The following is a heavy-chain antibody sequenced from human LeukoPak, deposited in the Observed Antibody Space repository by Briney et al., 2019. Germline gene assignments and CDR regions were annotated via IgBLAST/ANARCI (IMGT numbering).Heavy chain of an antibody. CDR2: ISSNGGST. Sequence: PGGSLRLSCAASGFTFSSYAMHWVRQAPGKGLEYVSAISSNGGSTYYANSVKGRFTISRDNSKNTLYLQMGSLRAEDMAVYYCASSAQYYDYVWGSYRYTAQLDYWGQGTLVTVSS. CDR1: GFTFSSYA. V-gene: IGHV3-64*01. CDR3: ASSAQYYDYVWGSYRYTAQLDY. J-gene: IGHJ4*02. D-gene: IGHD3-16*02.